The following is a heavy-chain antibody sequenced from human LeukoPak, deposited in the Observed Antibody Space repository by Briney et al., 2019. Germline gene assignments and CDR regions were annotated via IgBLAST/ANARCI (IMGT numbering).Heavy chain of an antibody. CDR3: AKGRGYCTGGSCYSDY. Sequence: PGGSLRLSCTASGFTFSNYAMSWVRQAPGKGLEWVSTISGSDGSTYYADSVKGRFTISRDNSKNTQYLQMNSLRVEDTAIYYCAKGRGYCTGGSCYSDYWGQGTLVTVSS. CDR2: ISGSDGST. CDR1: GFTFSNYA. J-gene: IGHJ4*02. D-gene: IGHD2-15*01. V-gene: IGHV3-23*01.